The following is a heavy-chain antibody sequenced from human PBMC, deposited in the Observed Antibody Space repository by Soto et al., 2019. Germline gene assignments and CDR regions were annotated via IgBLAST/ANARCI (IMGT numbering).Heavy chain of an antibody. CDR1: GFTFDDYA. CDR2: ISWNSGSI. Sequence: EVQLVESGGGLVQPGRSLRLSCAASGFTFDDYAMHWVRQAPGKGLEWVSGISWNSGSIGYVDSVKGRFTISRDNAKNSLYLQMNSLRAEDTALYYCAKDMELDGDYAFVGLFDYWGQGTLVTVSS. J-gene: IGHJ4*02. CDR3: AKDMELDGDYAFVGLFDY. D-gene: IGHD4-17*01. V-gene: IGHV3-9*01.